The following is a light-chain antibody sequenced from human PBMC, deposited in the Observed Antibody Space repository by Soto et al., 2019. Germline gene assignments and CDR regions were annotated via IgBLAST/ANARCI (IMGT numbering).Light chain of an antibody. CDR2: EVS. Sequence: QSALTQPASVSGSPGQSITISCTGTSSDVGGYNYVSWYQQHPGKAPKLIIYEVSKRPSGVSNRFSGSKSGNTASLTISGLQAEDEADYYCSSYFVSKISYVFGPGTKLTVL. CDR3: SSYFVSKISYV. J-gene: IGLJ1*01. V-gene: IGLV2-14*01. CDR1: SSDVGGYNY.